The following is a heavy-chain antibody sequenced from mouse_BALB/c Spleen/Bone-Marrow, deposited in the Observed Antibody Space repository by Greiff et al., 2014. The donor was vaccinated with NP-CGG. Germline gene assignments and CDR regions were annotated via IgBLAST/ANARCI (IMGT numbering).Heavy chain of an antibody. Sequence: ESGGDLVKPGGSLKLSCAASGFTFSSYGMSWARQTPDKRLEWVATISSGGSYTYYPDSVKGRFTISRDNANNTLYLQMSSLKSEDSAMYFCARRGTTVQYYYPMDYWGQGTSVTVSS. V-gene: IGHV5-6*02. CDR1: GFTFSSYG. CDR2: ISSGGSYT. J-gene: IGHJ4*01. D-gene: IGHD1-1*01. CDR3: ARRGTTVQYYYPMDY.